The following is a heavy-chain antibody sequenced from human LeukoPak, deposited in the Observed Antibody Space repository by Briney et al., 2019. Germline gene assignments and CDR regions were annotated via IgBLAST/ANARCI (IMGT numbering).Heavy chain of an antibody. CDR2: IYYSGST. D-gene: IGHD2-2*01. V-gene: IGHV4-59*11. CDR3: AREEGEYQLLFGGGYMDV. J-gene: IGHJ6*03. Sequence: SETLSLTCTVSGGSISSHYWSWIRQPPGKGLEWIGYIYYSGSTNYNPSLKSRVTISVDTSKNQFSLKLSSVTAADTAVYYCAREEGEYQLLFGGGYMDVWGKGTTVTVSS. CDR1: GGSISSHY.